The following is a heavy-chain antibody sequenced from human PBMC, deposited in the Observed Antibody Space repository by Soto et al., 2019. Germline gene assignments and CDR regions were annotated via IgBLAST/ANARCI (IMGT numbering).Heavy chain of an antibody. CDR3: ARPGGEMATIGLVQFDY. V-gene: IGHV1-69*01. D-gene: IGHD5-12*01. Sequence: QVQLVQSGAEVKKPGSSVKVSCKASGGTFSNYAINWVRQAPGQGLEWMGGIIPIFGTANYAQKFQVRVTITADESTSTASMELSSLRSDDTAVYYCARPGGEMATIGLVQFDYWGHGTLVTVSS. CDR1: GGTFSNYA. CDR2: IIPIFGTA. J-gene: IGHJ4*01.